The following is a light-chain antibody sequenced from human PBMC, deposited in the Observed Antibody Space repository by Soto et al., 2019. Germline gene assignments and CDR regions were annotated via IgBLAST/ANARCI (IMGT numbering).Light chain of an antibody. V-gene: IGKV1-39*01. Sequence: DIQMTQSPSSLSASVGDRVTITCRASQSISSYLNWYQQKPGKAPKLLIYAASSLQSWVPSRFSGSGSGTDFTLTISSLQPEDFATYYCQQSYSTPRTFGQGTKVEL. CDR1: QSISSY. CDR3: QQSYSTPRT. J-gene: IGKJ1*01. CDR2: AAS.